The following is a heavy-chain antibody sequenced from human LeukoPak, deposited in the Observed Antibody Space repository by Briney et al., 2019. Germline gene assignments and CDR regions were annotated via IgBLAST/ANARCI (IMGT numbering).Heavy chain of an antibody. CDR2: INENGNVK. CDR1: GFTFTTSW. D-gene: IGHD5-18*01. J-gene: IGHJ3*02. CDR3: ARDSGYNAFDI. Sequence: GGSLRLSCAASGFTFTTSWMAWVRQAPGKELEWVGNINENGNVKNYVDSMKGRFTTSRDNARNSVYLQMRSPKADDTAVYYCARDSGYNAFDIWGRGTMVTVSS. V-gene: IGHV3-7*01.